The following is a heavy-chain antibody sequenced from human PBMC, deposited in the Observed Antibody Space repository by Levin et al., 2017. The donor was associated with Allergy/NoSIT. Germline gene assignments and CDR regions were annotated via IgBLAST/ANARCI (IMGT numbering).Heavy chain of an antibody. Sequence: SETLSLTCAVSGYSINSGYYWGWIRQPPAMGLEWIGSVYHSGSTNYNPSLKSRVTISVDTSKKQFSLKLSSVTAADTAVYYCARWYSSRGYFDYWGQGTLVTVSS. CDR3: ARWYSSRGYFDY. J-gene: IGHJ4*02. CDR1: GYSINSGYY. D-gene: IGHD6-13*01. V-gene: IGHV4-38-2*01. CDR2: VYHSGST.